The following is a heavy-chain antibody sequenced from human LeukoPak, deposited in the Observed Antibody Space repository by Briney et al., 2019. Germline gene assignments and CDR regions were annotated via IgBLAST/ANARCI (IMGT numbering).Heavy chain of an antibody. Sequence: GGSLRPACAASGFTLSHFGMNWVRQAPGKGLEWISYISSSSTTIYYADSVKGRFAISRDNAKNSLSLQMNSLRAEDTAVYYCARNDYDFWSGYHYWGQGTLVTVSS. J-gene: IGHJ4*02. V-gene: IGHV3-48*04. CDR3: ARNDYDFWSGYHY. D-gene: IGHD3-3*01. CDR2: ISSSSTTI. CDR1: GFTLSHFG.